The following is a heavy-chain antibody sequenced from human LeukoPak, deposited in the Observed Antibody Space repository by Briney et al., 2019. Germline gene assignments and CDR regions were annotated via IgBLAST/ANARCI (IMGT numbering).Heavy chain of an antibody. CDR2: IYYSGST. CDR1: GGSVSSGSYY. J-gene: IGHJ4*02. D-gene: IGHD1-7*01. CDR3: ARAPNGEETGTTGLSPSGFDY. V-gene: IGHV4-61*01. Sequence: SETLSLTCTVSGGSVSSGSYYWSWIRQPPGKGLEWIGYIYYSGSTNYNPSLKSRVTISVDTSKNQFSLKLSSVTAADTAVYYCARAPNGEETGTTGLSPSGFDYWGQGTLVTVSS.